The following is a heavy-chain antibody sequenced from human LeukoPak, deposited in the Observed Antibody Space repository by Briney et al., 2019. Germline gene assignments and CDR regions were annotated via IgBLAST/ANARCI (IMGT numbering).Heavy chain of an antibody. V-gene: IGHV4-59*08. D-gene: IGHD6-6*01. J-gene: IGHJ4*02. Sequence: SETRSLTCSVSGGSISSLYWTWIRQPPGKGLEWIGYICYTGSTNYNPSLKSRVTMFVDMSKNQFSLRLSSVTAADTAVYYCARHRAYSSSSPFDYWGQGTLVTVSS. CDR3: ARHRAYSSSSPFDY. CDR1: GGSISSLY. CDR2: ICYTGST.